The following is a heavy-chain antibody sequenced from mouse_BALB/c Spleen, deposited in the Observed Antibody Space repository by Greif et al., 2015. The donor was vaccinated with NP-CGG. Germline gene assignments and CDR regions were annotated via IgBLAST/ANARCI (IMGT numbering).Heavy chain of an antibody. J-gene: IGHJ2*01. CDR2: INSNGGST. V-gene: IGHV5-6-3*01. Sequence: EVQRVESGGGLVQPGGSLKLSCAASGFTFSSYGMSWVRQTPDKRLELVATINSNGGSTYYPDSVKGRFTISRDNAKNTLSLQMSSLKSEDTAMYYCASHYDGYYYFDYWGQGTTLTVSS. D-gene: IGHD2-3*01. CDR1: GFTFSSYG. CDR3: ASHYDGYYYFDY.